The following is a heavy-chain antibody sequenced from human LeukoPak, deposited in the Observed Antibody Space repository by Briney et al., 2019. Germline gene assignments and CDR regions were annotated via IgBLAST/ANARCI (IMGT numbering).Heavy chain of an antibody. Sequence: SETLSLTCTVSGGSISSYYWSWIRQPPGKGLEWIGEINHSGSTNYNPSLKSRVTISVDTSKNQFSLKLSSVTAADTAVYYCARGGLYCSSTSCNDAFDIWGQGTMVTVSS. CDR3: ARGGLYCSSTSCNDAFDI. D-gene: IGHD2-2*01. CDR1: GGSISSYY. J-gene: IGHJ3*02. CDR2: INHSGST. V-gene: IGHV4-34*01.